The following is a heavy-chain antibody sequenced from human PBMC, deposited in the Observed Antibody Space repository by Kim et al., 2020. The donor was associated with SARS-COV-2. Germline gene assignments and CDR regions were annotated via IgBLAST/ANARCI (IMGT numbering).Heavy chain of an antibody. V-gene: IGHV1-18*04. D-gene: IGHD2-15*01. J-gene: IGHJ5*02. CDR1: GYTFTSYS. CDR3: AREIRVVVAATSRLGGLSSWFDP. CDR2: ISTYNGNT. Sequence: ASVKVSCKASGYTFTSYSITWVRQAPGQGLEWMGWISTYNGNTKYAQKVQGRVTMTTDTSTSTAYMELRSLRSDDTAVYYCAREIRVVVAATSRLGGLSSWFDPWGQGTLVTVSS.